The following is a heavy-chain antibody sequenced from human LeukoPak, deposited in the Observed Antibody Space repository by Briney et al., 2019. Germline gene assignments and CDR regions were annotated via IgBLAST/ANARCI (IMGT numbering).Heavy chain of an antibody. CDR3: ARYIVSYPHDAFDI. J-gene: IGHJ3*02. CDR2: IYYSGST. CDR1: GGSISSYY. D-gene: IGHD1-26*01. V-gene: IGHV4-59*01. Sequence: SETLSLTCTVSGGSISSYYWSWIRQPPGKGLEWIGYIYYSGSTSYNPSLKSRVTISVDTSKKQFSLKLSSVTAVDTAFYYCARYIVSYPHDAFDIWGQGTMVTVSS.